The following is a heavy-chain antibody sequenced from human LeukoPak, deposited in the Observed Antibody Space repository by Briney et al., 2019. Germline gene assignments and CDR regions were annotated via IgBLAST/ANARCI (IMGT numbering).Heavy chain of an antibody. J-gene: IGHJ4*02. CDR3: ARGGWLPR. CDR1: NGSFSGYY. CDR2: INHSGST. V-gene: IGHV4-34*01. Sequence: PSETLSLTCAVYNGSFSGYYWSWIRQPPGKGLEWIGEINHSGSTNYNPSLKSRLTISVDTSKNQFSLRVNSVTAADTAVYYCARGGWLPRWGQGNLVTVSS. D-gene: IGHD5-24*01.